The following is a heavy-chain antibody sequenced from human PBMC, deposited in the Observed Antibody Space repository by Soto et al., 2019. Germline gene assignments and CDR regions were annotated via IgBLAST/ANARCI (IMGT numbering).Heavy chain of an antibody. CDR2: ITFSGNTV. CDR1: GFTFSDSY. Sequence: SGGSLRLSCAASGFTFSDSYMSWIRQAPGKGLEWISYITFSGNTVYYADSLKGRFTISRDNAENSLYLQMNRLRAEDTAVYYCARVSWREKYGMDVWGQGTTVTVSS. CDR3: ARVSWREKYGMDV. J-gene: IGHJ6*02. V-gene: IGHV3-11*01.